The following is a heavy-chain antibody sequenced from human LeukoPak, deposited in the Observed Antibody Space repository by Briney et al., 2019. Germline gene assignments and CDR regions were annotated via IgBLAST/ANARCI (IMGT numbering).Heavy chain of an antibody. CDR3: ARDREGYGAHWYFDL. J-gene: IGHJ2*01. CDR2: MYYSGST. V-gene: IGHV4-59*01. CDR1: GGSISSYY. Sequence: SETLSLTCTVSGGSISSYYWSGIRQPPGKGLEWIGYMYYSGSTNYNPSLKSRVTISVDTSKNQFSLKLSSVTAADTAVYYCARDREGYGAHWYFDLWGRGTLVTVSS. D-gene: IGHD5-24*01.